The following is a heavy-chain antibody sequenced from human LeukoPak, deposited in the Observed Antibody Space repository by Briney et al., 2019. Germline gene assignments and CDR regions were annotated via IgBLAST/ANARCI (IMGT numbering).Heavy chain of an antibody. D-gene: IGHD2-8*01. V-gene: IGHV3-23*01. CDR1: GFTFSSYA. CDR2: SSGSGGST. Sequence: GGSLRLSCAASGFTFSSYAMSWVRQAPGKGLEVGSASSGSGGSTYYADSVKGRFTISRDNSKNTLYLQMNSLRAEDTAVYYCAKAYCTNGVCPPGYFDYWGQGTLVTVSS. J-gene: IGHJ4*02. CDR3: AKAYCTNGVCPPGYFDY.